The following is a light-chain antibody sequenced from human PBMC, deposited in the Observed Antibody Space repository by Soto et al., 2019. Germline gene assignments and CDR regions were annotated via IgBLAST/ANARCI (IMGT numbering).Light chain of an antibody. CDR2: GAS. CDR3: QSFDTRLTGSRV. Sequence: QSALTQPASVSGSPGQSITISCIGTSSDVGSSDLVSWYQQHPDTAPKLLIYGASKRPSGVSNRFSGSKSGNTASLTISGLQTEDEAVYYCQSFDTRLTGSRVFGGGTQLTVL. V-gene: IGLV2-14*02. J-gene: IGLJ3*02. CDR1: SSDVGSSDL.